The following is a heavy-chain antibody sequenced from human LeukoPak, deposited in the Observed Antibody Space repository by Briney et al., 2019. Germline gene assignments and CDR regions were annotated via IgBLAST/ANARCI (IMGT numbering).Heavy chain of an antibody. D-gene: IGHD4-17*01. Sequence: PGGSLRLSCAASGFTFSDYYMSWIRQAPGKGLEWVSYISSSGSTIYYADSVKGRFTISRDNAKNSLYLQMNSLRAEDTAVYYCARVRSYPKLQFDYWGQGTLVTVSS. V-gene: IGHV3-11*01. CDR1: GFTFSDYY. J-gene: IGHJ4*02. CDR3: ARVRSYPKLQFDY. CDR2: ISSSGSTI.